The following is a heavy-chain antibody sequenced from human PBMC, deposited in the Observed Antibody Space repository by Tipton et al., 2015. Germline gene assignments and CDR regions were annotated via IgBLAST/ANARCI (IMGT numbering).Heavy chain of an antibody. V-gene: IGHV3-23*01. CDR1: GFTFSSYA. CDR2: ISGSGGST. Sequence: GSLRLSCAASGFTFSSYAMSWVRQAPGKGLEWVSAISGSGGSTYYADSVKGRFTISRDNSKNTLYLQMNSLRAEDTAVYYCARYSKWFGDQSRFDPWGQGTLVTVSS. D-gene: IGHD3-10*01. J-gene: IGHJ5*02. CDR3: ARYSKWFGDQSRFDP.